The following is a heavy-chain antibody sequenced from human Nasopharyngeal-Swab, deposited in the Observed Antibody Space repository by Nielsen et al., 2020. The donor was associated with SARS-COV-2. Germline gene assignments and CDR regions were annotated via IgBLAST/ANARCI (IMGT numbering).Heavy chain of an antibody. D-gene: IGHD6-19*01. Sequence: GGSLRLSCASSGFTFDDYAMHWVRQAPGKGLEWVSGISWNSGSIGYADSVKGRFTISRDNAKNSLYLQMNSLRAEDTALYYCAKDNGAGTFYYYYGMDVWGQGTTVTVSS. V-gene: IGHV3-9*01. CDR2: ISWNSGSI. J-gene: IGHJ6*02. CDR3: AKDNGAGTFYYYYGMDV. CDR1: GFTFDDYA.